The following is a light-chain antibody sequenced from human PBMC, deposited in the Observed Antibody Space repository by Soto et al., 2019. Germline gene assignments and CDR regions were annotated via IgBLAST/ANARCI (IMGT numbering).Light chain of an antibody. CDR3: SSYARSNNFVL. Sequence: QSALTQPPSASGSPGQSVTISCTGTSSDVGGYNYVSWYQQHPGKAPKVIISEVSKRPSGVPDRFSGSKSGNTASLTVSGLQAEDEADYYCSSYARSNNFVLLGGGTKLTVL. CDR1: SSDVGGYNY. V-gene: IGLV2-8*01. J-gene: IGLJ2*01. CDR2: EVS.